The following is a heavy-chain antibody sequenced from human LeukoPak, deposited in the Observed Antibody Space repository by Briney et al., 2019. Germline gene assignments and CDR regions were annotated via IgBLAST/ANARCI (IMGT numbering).Heavy chain of an antibody. CDR1: GYTFTSYG. D-gene: IGHD6-19*01. J-gene: IGHJ6*02. CDR3: ARDRDRDSQWLVLYYYYGMDV. Sequence: ASVTVSCKASGYTFTSYGISWVRQAPGQGLEWMGWISAYNGNTNYAQKLQGRVTMTTDTSTSTAYMELRSLRSDDTAVYYCARDRDRDSQWLVLYYYYGMDVWGQGTTVTVSS. V-gene: IGHV1-18*01. CDR2: ISAYNGNT.